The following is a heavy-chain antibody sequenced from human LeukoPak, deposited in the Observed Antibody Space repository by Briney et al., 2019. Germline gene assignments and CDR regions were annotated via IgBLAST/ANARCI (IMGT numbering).Heavy chain of an antibody. Sequence: GGSLRLSCAASGFTFSSYSMNWVRQAPGKGLEWVSSISSIISYIHYADSVKGRFTIARDNAKSSLYLEMNSLRAEDTAVYCCARAHGAGSYSDWGQGTLVTVSS. J-gene: IGHJ4*02. D-gene: IGHD3-10*01. V-gene: IGHV3-21*01. CDR3: ARAHGAGSYSD. CDR2: ISSIISYI. CDR1: GFTFSSYS.